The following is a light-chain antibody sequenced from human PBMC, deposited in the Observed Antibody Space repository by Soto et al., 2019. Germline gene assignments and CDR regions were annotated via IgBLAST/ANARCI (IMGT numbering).Light chain of an antibody. Sequence: EIVMTQSPATLSVSPGERATLSCKATQSVSTKLAWYQQKPGQAPRLLIYGASTGATGIPARFSGSVSGTEITLIISSLQSEDFAVYYCQQYSSWPLTFGGGTKVEIK. V-gene: IGKV3-15*01. CDR1: QSVSTK. CDR3: QQYSSWPLT. CDR2: GAS. J-gene: IGKJ4*01.